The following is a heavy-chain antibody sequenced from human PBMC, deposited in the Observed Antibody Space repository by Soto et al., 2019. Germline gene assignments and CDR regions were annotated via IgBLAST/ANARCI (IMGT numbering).Heavy chain of an antibody. J-gene: IGHJ4*02. Sequence: SETLSLTCTVSGDSINTGAYYWTWIRQSPGKGLEWIGCIYNNGGTDYSPSLESRVSISMDTSKNQFSLSLTSVTAADTAIYYCERGLTEWYNDYWGQGALVTVSS. CDR3: ERGLTEWYNDY. D-gene: IGHD1-1*01. V-gene: IGHV4-31*03. CDR1: GDSINTGAYY. CDR2: IYNNGGT.